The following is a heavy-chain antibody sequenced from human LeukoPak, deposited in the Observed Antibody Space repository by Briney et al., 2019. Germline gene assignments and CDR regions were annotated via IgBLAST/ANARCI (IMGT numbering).Heavy chain of an antibody. D-gene: IGHD6-19*01. Sequence: GGSLRLSCAASGFTLSNYNMNWVRQAPGKGLEWVSYISSSSSTIYYADSVEGRFTISRDNAKNSLYLQMNSLRDEDTAVYYCARDLAVAGSFDYWAQEPLVTVSS. CDR1: GFTLSNYN. CDR2: ISSSSSTI. V-gene: IGHV3-48*02. CDR3: ARDLAVAGSFDY. J-gene: IGHJ4*02.